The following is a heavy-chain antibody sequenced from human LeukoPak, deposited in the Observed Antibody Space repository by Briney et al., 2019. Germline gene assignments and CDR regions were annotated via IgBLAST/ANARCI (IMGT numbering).Heavy chain of an antibody. CDR2: ISSSGSTI. D-gene: IGHD3-22*01. CDR3: ARTPLSPYDSSGYGDY. CDR1: GFTFSSYE. Sequence: GGSLRLSCAASGFTFSSYEMNWVRQAPGKGLEWVSYISSSGSTIYYADSVKGRFTISRDNAKNSLYLQMNGLRAEDTAVYYCARTPLSPYDSSGYGDYWGQGTLVTVSS. V-gene: IGHV3-48*03. J-gene: IGHJ4*02.